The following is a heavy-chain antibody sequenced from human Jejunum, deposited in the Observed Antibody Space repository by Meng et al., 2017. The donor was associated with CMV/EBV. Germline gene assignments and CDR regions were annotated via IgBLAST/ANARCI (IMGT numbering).Heavy chain of an antibody. J-gene: IGHJ3*02. D-gene: IGHD1-26*01. CDR1: TFSSYC. CDR2: IRYDGSNK. Sequence: TFSSYCMHWVRQAPGKGLEWVAFIRYDGSNKYYADSVKGRFTISRDNSKNTLYLQMNSLRAEDTAVYYCVKDLNKYSGSPSDAFDIWGQGTMVTVSS. V-gene: IGHV3-30*02. CDR3: VKDLNKYSGSPSDAFDI.